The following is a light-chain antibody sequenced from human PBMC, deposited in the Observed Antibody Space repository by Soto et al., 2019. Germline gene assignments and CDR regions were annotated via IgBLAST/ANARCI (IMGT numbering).Light chain of an antibody. CDR3: HHTWA. CDR1: QSVSSSN. V-gene: IGKV3-20*01. Sequence: EVVLTQSPGTLSLSPGERATLSCSASQSVSSSNFVWYQQKPGQAPRLLIYGASIRATGITDRFSGGGSVTYFTLTISRLELEDFAVYYGHHTWAFGQGTKVEI. J-gene: IGKJ1*01. CDR2: GAS.